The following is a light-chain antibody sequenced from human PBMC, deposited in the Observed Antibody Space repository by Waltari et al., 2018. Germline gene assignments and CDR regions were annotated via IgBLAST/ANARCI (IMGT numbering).Light chain of an antibody. Sequence: QSVLTQPPSVSAAPGQRVTISCSGGSSNIGNNYVSWYRQFPGTAPKRLIYETTERPSAIPGRFPGSKSGTSATLDITGLQAGDEADDYCGTWDSSLSGAVFGGGTHLTVL. V-gene: IGLV1-51*02. CDR1: SSNIGNNY. CDR2: ETT. J-gene: IGLJ7*01. CDR3: GTWDSSLSGAV.